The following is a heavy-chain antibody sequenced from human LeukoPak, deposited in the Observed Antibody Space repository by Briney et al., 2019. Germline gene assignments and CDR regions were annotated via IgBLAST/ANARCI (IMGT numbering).Heavy chain of an antibody. J-gene: IGHJ4*02. D-gene: IGHD3-22*01. V-gene: IGHV3-23*01. Sequence: PGGSLRLSCAASGXTFNSYGMSWVRQAPGKGLEWVSAISASGGNIHYADSVKGRFTISRDNAKNTLHLQINSLRGEDTAAYYCAKDLSYDSKEYYFYYGGQGTLVTVPT. CDR3: AKDLSYDSKEYYFYY. CDR1: GXTFNSYG. CDR2: ISASGGNI.